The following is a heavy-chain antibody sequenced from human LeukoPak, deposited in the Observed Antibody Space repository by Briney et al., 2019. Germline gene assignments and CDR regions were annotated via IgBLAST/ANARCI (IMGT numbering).Heavy chain of an antibody. Sequence: GRSLRLSCAASGFTFSSYGMHWVRQAPGKGLEWVAATWYDGSNKYYADSVKGRFTISRDNAKNSLYLQMNSLRAEDTAVYYCASRITIFGRDYWGQGTLVTVSS. CDR2: TWYDGSNK. CDR1: GFTFSSYG. V-gene: IGHV3-33*03. D-gene: IGHD3-3*01. CDR3: ASRITIFGRDY. J-gene: IGHJ4*02.